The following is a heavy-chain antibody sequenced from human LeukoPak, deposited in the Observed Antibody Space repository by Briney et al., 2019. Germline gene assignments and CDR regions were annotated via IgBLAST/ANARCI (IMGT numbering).Heavy chain of an antibody. CDR3: ARVGDYGSGVIAFDY. D-gene: IGHD3-10*01. CDR2: IYYSGST. Sequence: SETLSLTCTVSGGSISSYYWSWIRQPPGKGLEWIGYIYYSGSTNYNPSLKSRVTISVDTSKNQFSLKLSSVTAGDTAVYYCARVGDYGSGVIAFDYWGQGTLVTVSS. J-gene: IGHJ4*02. CDR1: GGSISSYY. V-gene: IGHV4-59*01.